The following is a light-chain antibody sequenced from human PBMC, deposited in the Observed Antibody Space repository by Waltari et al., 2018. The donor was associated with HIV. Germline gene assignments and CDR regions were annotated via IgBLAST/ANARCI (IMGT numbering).Light chain of an antibody. J-gene: IGLJ2*01. CDR1: ESDFGLYNF. Sequence: AVTQPASVSGPPGPSTTISCTGDESDFGLYNFVSWDQQHSGKPPRLILYDVDRRASGDSDIFAGSTSGNAASLTITGVRAEDEVHYCCASFTGDNTVIFGGGTEVTVL. CDR2: DVD. V-gene: IGLV2-14*03. CDR3: ASFTGDNTVI.